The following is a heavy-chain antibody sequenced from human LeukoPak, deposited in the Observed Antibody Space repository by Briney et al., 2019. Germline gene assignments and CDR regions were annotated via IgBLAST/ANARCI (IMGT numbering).Heavy chain of an antibody. CDR3: ARANGYSSDLDAFDI. V-gene: IGHV1-2*02. J-gene: IGHJ3*02. CDR2: INPNSGGT. CDR1: GYTFTGYY. Sequence: ASVKVSCKASGYTFTGYYMHWVRQAPGQGLEWMGWINPNSGGTNYAQKFQGRVTMTRDTSINTAYMELTRLRSDDTAVYYCARANGYSSDLDAFDIWGQGTMVTVSS. D-gene: IGHD6-19*01.